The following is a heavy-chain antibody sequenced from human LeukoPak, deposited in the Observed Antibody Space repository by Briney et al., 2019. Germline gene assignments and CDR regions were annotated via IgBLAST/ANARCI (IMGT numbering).Heavy chain of an antibody. CDR3: TPSYSSSSPLDY. CDR1: RFTFSNYA. D-gene: IGHD6-13*01. V-gene: IGHV3-23*01. J-gene: IGHJ4*02. Sequence: PGGSLRLSCTASRFTFSNYAMSWVRQAPGKGLEWVSSIRAGGSSTYYADSVKGRFTISRDNSKNTLFLLMNSLSAEDTAVYYCTPSYSSSSPLDYWGQGTLVTVSS. CDR2: IRAGGSST.